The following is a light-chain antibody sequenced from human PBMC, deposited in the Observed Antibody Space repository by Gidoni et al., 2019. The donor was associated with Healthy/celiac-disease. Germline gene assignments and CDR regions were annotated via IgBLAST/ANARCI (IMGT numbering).Light chain of an antibody. CDR1: QSVSSN. CDR3: QQYNNWPPIT. J-gene: IGKJ4*01. Sequence: EIGMTQTPATLSVSPGARATLTCRPSQSVSSNLAWYQQKPGQAARLLIYGASTRATGIPARFSGSGSGTEFTLTISSLQSEDFAVYYCQQYNNWPPITFGGGTKVEIK. V-gene: IGKV3-15*01. CDR2: GAS.